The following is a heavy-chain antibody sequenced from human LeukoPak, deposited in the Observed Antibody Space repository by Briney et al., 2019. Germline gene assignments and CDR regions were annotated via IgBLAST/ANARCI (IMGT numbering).Heavy chain of an antibody. D-gene: IGHD3-3*01. CDR3: ARETYYDFWSHDY. CDR2: IYTSGST. CDR1: GGSISSGSYY. V-gene: IGHV4-61*02. Sequence: SETRSLTCTVSGGSISSGSYYWSWIRQPAGKGLEWIGRIYTSGSTNYNPSLKSRVTISVDTSKNQFSLKLSSVTAADTAVYYCARETYYDFWSHDYWGQGTLVTVSS. J-gene: IGHJ4*02.